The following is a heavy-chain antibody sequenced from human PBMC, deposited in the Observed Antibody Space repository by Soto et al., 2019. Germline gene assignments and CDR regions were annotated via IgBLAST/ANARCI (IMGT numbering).Heavy chain of an antibody. CDR3: ATSYGSGYRAFDD. V-gene: IGHV1-69*04. J-gene: IGHJ4*02. CDR1: GDTFSFYS. Sequence: QVQLVQSGAEVKRPGSSVKVSCKASGDTFSFYSINWVRQAPELGLEWMGRVNPILSMSNYAQRFQGRVTMTADKSTSTAYMELSGLRSEDTAMYYCATSYGSGYRAFDDWGQGALVTVSS. CDR2: VNPILSMS. D-gene: IGHD3-10*01.